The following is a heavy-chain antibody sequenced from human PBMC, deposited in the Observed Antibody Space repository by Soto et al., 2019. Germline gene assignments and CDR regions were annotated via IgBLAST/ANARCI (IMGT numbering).Heavy chain of an antibody. J-gene: IGHJ6*02. CDR2: ISYDGSNK. Sequence: GGSLRLSCAASGFTFSSYAMHWVRQAPGKGLEWVAVISYDGSNKYYADSVKGRFTISRDNSKNTLYLQMNSLRAEDTAVYYRARDLGRLNYYYYGMDVWGQGTTVTVSS. CDR1: GFTFSSYA. V-gene: IGHV3-30-3*01. D-gene: IGHD1-26*01. CDR3: ARDLGRLNYYYYGMDV.